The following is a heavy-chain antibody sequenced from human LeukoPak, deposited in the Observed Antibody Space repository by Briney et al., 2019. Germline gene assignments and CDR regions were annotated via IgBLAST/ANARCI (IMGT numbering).Heavy chain of an antibody. J-gene: IGHJ4*02. CDR1: GFSVSSHY. Sequence: GESLRLSCAASGFSVSSHYMSWVRQTPGAGLEWVSAFYSDGVTYYADSVKGRFTISRDNFKNTVYLQMNSLRADDTAVYYCARGSGYYPSPLFDYWGQGTLVTVSS. V-gene: IGHV3-53*01. CDR2: FYSDGVT. CDR3: ARGSGYYPSPLFDY. D-gene: IGHD3-22*01.